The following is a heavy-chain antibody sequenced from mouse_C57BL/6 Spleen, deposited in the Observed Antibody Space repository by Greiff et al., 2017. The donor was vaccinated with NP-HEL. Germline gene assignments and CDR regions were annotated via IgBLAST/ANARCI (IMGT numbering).Heavy chain of an antibody. CDR1: GYTFTSYW. J-gene: IGHJ2*01. Sequence: QVQLQQPGAELVKPGASVKLSCTASGYTFTSYWMHWVKQRPGPGLEWIGMIHPNSGSTNYNEKFKSKATLTVDKSSSTAYMQLSSLTSEDSAVYYCARRDYDYLYYFDYWGQGTTLTVSS. CDR2: IHPNSGST. V-gene: IGHV1-64*01. D-gene: IGHD2-4*01. CDR3: ARRDYDYLYYFDY.